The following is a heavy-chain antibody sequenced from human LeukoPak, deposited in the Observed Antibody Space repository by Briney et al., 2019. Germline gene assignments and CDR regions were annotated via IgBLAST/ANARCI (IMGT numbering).Heavy chain of an antibody. CDR3: ARAYDSSGYYYWFDP. CDR2: IYYSGST. J-gene: IGHJ5*02. D-gene: IGHD3-22*01. Sequence: SQTLSLTCTVSGGSINSGGYYWSWIRQHPGKGLEWIGYIYYSGSTYYNPSLKSRVTISVDTSKNQFSLKLSSVTAADTAVYYCARAYDSSGYYYWFDPWGQGTLVTVSS. V-gene: IGHV4-31*03. CDR1: GGSINSGGYY.